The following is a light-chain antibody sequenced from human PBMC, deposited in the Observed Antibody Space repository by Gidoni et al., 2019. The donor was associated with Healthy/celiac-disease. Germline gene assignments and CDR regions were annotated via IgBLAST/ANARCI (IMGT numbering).Light chain of an antibody. Sequence: DTQMTQFPSSLSASVGDRVTITCRASQSISSYLNWYQQKPGKAPKLLIYAASSLQSGVPSRFSGSGSGTDFTLTISSLQPEDFATYYCQQSYSTPQTFXRXTKVEIK. V-gene: IGKV1-39*01. CDR3: QQSYSTPQT. CDR1: QSISSY. J-gene: IGKJ1*01. CDR2: AAS.